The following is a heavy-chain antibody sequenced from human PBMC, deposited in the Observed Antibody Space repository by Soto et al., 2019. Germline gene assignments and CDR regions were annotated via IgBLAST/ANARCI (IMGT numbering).Heavy chain of an antibody. CDR3: ARDPVGATTEYFQH. Sequence: EVQLVESGGGLVKPGGSLRLSCAASGFTFSSYSMIWVRQAPGKGLEWVSSISSSSSYIYYADSVKGRFTISRDNAKNSLYLQMNSLRAEDTAVYYCARDPVGATTEYFQHWGQGTLVTVSS. D-gene: IGHD1-26*01. CDR1: GFTFSSYS. J-gene: IGHJ1*01. V-gene: IGHV3-21*01. CDR2: ISSSSSYI.